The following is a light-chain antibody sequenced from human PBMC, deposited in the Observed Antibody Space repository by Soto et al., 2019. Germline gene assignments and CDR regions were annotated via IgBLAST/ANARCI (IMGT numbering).Light chain of an antibody. V-gene: IGKV1-9*01. J-gene: IGKJ1*01. CDR1: QGISSY. CDR3: QQYNNYWT. CDR2: AAS. Sequence: DIQLTQSPSFLSASVGDRVTITCRASQGISSYLAWYQQKPGKAPKLLIYAASTLQSGVPLRFSGSGSGTEFTLTISSLQPDDFATYYCQQYNNYWTFGQGTKLDIK.